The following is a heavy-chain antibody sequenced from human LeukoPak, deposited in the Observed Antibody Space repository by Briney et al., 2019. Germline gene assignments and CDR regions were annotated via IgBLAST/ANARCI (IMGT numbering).Heavy chain of an antibody. CDR3: ARTGGSFYFYYYMDV. D-gene: IGHD1-26*01. Sequence: SETLSLTCTVSGGSISSGSYYWSWIRQPAGKGLEWIGRIYTSGSTNYNPSLKSRVTISVDTSKNQFSLKLSSVTAADTAVYYCARTGGSFYFYYYMDVWGKGTTVTVSS. CDR1: GGSISSGSYY. CDR2: IYTSGST. J-gene: IGHJ6*03. V-gene: IGHV4-61*02.